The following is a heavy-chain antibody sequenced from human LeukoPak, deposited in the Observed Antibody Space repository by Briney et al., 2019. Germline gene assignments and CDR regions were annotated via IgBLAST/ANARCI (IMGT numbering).Heavy chain of an antibody. V-gene: IGHV1-69*04. D-gene: IGHD6-19*01. CDR3: ARDGSYSSGWYSVDY. Sequence: SVKVSCKDSGGTFSSYAISWVRQAPGQGLEWMGRIIPILGIRNYAQKFQGRGTITADKSTSTAYMELRSLRSEDTAVYYCARDGSYSSGWYSVDYWGQGTLVTVSS. CDR1: GGTFSSYA. CDR2: IIPILGIR. J-gene: IGHJ4*02.